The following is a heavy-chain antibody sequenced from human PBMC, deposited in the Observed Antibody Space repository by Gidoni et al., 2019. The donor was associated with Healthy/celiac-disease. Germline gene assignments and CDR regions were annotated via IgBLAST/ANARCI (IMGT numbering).Heavy chain of an antibody. CDR3: AKGDPDYDFWSGYSFY. D-gene: IGHD3-3*01. CDR2: ISGSGGST. J-gene: IGHJ4*02. Sequence: EVQLLESGGGLVQPGGSLRLSCAASGFTFSSYAMSWVRQAPGKGLGWVSAISGSGGSTYYADSVKGRFTISRDNSKNTLYLQMNSLRAEDTAVYYCAKGDPDYDFWSGYSFYWGQGTLVTVSS. CDR1: GFTFSSYA. V-gene: IGHV3-23*01.